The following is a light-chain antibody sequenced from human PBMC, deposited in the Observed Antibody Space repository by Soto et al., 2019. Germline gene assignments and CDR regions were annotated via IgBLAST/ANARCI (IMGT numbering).Light chain of an antibody. CDR1: QDISNY. V-gene: IGKV1-33*01. J-gene: IGKJ1*01. Sequence: DIQMTQSPSSLSASVGDRVTITCQASQDISNYLNWYQQNPGKAPKLLIYDASNLETGVQSRFSGSGSGTDFTFSISSLQPEDIATYYCQQYDNLPRTFGQGTKVEIK. CDR3: QQYDNLPRT. CDR2: DAS.